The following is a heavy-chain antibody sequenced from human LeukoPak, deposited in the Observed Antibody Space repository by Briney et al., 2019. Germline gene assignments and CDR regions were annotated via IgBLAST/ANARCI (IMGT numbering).Heavy chain of an antibody. CDR3: AKAPYSSYGMDV. CDR2: INPDGSNK. CDR1: VFDFSLYW. V-gene: IGHV3-7*01. Sequence: GGSLRLSCVSSVFDFSLYWMSWVRQAPGRGLELVANINPDGSNKYYADSVKGRFTISRDNSKNTLYLQMNSLRAEDTAVYYCAKAPYSSYGMDVWGQGTTVTVSS. J-gene: IGHJ6*02. D-gene: IGHD6-13*01.